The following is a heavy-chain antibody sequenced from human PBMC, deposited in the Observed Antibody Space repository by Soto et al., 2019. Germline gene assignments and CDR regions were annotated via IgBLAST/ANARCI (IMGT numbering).Heavy chain of an antibody. J-gene: IGHJ4*02. CDR1: GGPIINGHTY. CDR3: ARDAPEVDPC. V-gene: IGHV4-31*03. Sequence: QVQLKESGPGLVKPSQTLSLTCTVSGGPIINGHTYLNWIRQHPEKGLEWMGYINYRGTTNYNPAHKSRILTSIDTSKNQCSLSLTSVTAADAAVYYVARDAPEVDPCWGQGTLVTVSS. CDR2: INYRGTT. D-gene: IGHD2-2*01.